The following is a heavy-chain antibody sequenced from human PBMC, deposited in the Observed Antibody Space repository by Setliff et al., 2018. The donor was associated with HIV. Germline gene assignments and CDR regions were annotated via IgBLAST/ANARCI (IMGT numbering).Heavy chain of an antibody. V-gene: IGHV4-39*01. Sequence: LSLTCTVSGGSISGSSYYWGWIRQSPEKGLEWIGSIFHAGSTYYNPSLKSRVTLSVDTSENQYSLKLTSLIAADTAVYYCARSLAYCSGGGCSSGNYYYMDVWGKGTTVTAP. J-gene: IGHJ6*03. CDR3: ARSLAYCSGGGCSSGNYYYMDV. D-gene: IGHD2-15*01. CDR1: GGSISGSSYY. CDR2: IFHAGST.